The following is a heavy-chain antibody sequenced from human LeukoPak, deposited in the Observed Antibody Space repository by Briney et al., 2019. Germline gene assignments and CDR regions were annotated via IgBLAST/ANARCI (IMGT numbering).Heavy chain of an antibody. J-gene: IGHJ5*02. CDR1: GFTFSSYS. D-gene: IGHD3-3*01. CDR3: ARDVTIFGVAPFDP. V-gene: IGHV3-48*02. CDR2: ISSSSSTI. Sequence: GGSLRLSCAASGFTFSSYSMNWVRQAPGKGLEWVSYISSSSSTIYYADSVKGRFTIPRDNAKNSLYLQMNSLRDEDTAVYYCARDVTIFGVAPFDPWGQGTLVTVSS.